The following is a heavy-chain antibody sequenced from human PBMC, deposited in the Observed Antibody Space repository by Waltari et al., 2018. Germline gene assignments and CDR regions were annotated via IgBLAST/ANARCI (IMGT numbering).Heavy chain of an antibody. D-gene: IGHD1-26*01. Sequence: EVQLVQSGAEVKKPGATVKISCKAYGYTFTDYYMHWVQQAPGKGLEWRGRGYPEYGQIIYAEKFQCRVTITADTATDTAYMELSSLRSEDTAVYYCATALLVGVDYWGQGTLVIVSS. J-gene: IGHJ4*02. CDR1: GYTFTDYY. CDR3: ATALLVGVDY. CDR2: GYPEYGQI. V-gene: IGHV1-69-2*01.